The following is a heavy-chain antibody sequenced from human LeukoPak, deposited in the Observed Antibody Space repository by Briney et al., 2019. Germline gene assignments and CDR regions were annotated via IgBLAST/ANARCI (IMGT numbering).Heavy chain of an antibody. Sequence: GGSLRLSCAASGFTFSSYGMIWVRQAPGKGLEWVAVISFDGSNAFYADSVKGRFTISRDNSKNTLYVQLNSLRSEDTAVYYCARGDSGYEYYFDYWGQGTLATVSS. V-gene: IGHV3-33*01. D-gene: IGHD5-12*01. CDR3: ARGDSGYEYYFDY. CDR2: ISFDGSNA. J-gene: IGHJ4*02. CDR1: GFTFSSYG.